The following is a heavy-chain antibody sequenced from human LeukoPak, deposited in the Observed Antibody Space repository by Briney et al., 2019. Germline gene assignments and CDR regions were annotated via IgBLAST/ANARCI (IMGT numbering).Heavy chain of an antibody. CDR1: GFMFDRYW. V-gene: IGHV3-7*01. CDR3: ARQPQHEASFDY. CDR2: IKSDASEE. Sequence: GGSLRLSCVASGFMFDRYWTSWVREAPGEGLEWVANIKSDASEEKYLDSVMGRFKISRDNAEDSLFLQMNSLRAEDTAVYFCARQPQHEASFDYWGQGALVAVSS. J-gene: IGHJ4*02.